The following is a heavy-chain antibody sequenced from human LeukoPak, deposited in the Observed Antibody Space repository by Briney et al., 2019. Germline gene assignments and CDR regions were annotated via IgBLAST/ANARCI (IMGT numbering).Heavy chain of an antibody. Sequence: GGSLRLSCAASGFTFTSYTMNWVRQAPGKGLEWISYIDISGDTIYYADSVEGRFTISRDNAKNSLYLQMNSLRAEDTAVYYCAKTRGVAPFYYWGQGTLVTVSS. CDR3: AKTRGVAPFYY. CDR2: IDISGDTI. J-gene: IGHJ4*02. V-gene: IGHV3-48*01. D-gene: IGHD2-15*01. CDR1: GFTFTSYT.